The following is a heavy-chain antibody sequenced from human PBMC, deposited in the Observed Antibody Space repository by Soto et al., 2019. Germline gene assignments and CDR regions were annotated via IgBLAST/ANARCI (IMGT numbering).Heavy chain of an antibody. J-gene: IGHJ6*02. CDR1: GGSISSGGYY. CDR2: IYYSGST. CDR3: ARDGLRFLEWSPVPPYGMDV. Sequence: SETLSLTCTVSGGSISSGGYYWSWIRQHPGKGLEWIGYIYYSGSTYYNPSLKSRVTISVDTSNNQFSLKLSSVTAADTAVYYCARDGLRFLEWSPVPPYGMDVWGQGTTVTVSS. V-gene: IGHV4-31*03. D-gene: IGHD3-3*01.